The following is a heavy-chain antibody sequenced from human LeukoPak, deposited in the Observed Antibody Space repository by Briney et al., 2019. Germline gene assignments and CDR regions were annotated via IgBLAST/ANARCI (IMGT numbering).Heavy chain of an antibody. D-gene: IGHD3-22*01. CDR3: ARTDYYDSSGHNACDI. J-gene: IGHJ3*02. Sequence: SVKVSCKASGGTFSSYAISWVRQAPGQGLEWMGGIIPIFGTANYAQKFQGRVTITTDESTSTAYMELSSLRSEDTAVYYCARTDYYDSSGHNACDIWGQGTRVTVSS. CDR2: IIPIFGTA. CDR1: GGTFSSYA. V-gene: IGHV1-69*05.